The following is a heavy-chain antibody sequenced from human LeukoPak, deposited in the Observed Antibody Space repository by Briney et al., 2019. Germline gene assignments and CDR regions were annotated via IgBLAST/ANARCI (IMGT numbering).Heavy chain of an antibody. V-gene: IGHV4-39*07. CDR2: INHSGST. Sequence: SETLSLTCTVSGGSISSSSYYWGWIRQPPGKGLEWIGEINHSGSTNYNPSLKSRVTISVDTSKNQFSLKLSSVTAADTAVYYCARVAVAIDYWGQGTLVTVSS. CDR1: GGSISSSSYY. D-gene: IGHD6-13*01. J-gene: IGHJ4*02. CDR3: ARVAVAIDY.